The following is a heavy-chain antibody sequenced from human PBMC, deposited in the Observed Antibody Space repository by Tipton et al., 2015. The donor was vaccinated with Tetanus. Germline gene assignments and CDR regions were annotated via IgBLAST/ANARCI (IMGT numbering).Heavy chain of an antibody. CDR2: IYYSGST. CDR1: SGSISSYY. Sequence: TLSLTCTVSSGSISSYYWSWIRQPPGKGLEWIGYIYYSGSTKYNPSLKSRVTISVEASKNQFSLRLTSVTAADTAVYYCARDVELATMYSSSLIYYYYGMDVWGQGTTVTVSS. D-gene: IGHD6-6*01. J-gene: IGHJ6*02. V-gene: IGHV4-59*01. CDR3: ARDVELATMYSSSLIYYYYGMDV.